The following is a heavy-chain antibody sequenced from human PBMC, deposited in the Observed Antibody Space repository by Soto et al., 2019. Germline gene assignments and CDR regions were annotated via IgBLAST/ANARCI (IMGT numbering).Heavy chain of an antibody. V-gene: IGHV3-7*01. CDR3: ARGRGLDV. CDR2: IKQAGSER. Sequence: EMHLVESGGGLVQPGGSLRLSCAASGFTFSTFWITWVRQAPGKGLEWVANIKQAGSERYYVDSVKGRFTISRDNTKNSVYLQMNSLRAEDTAVYYCARGRGLDVWGQGTTVTVSS. J-gene: IGHJ6*02. D-gene: IGHD2-15*01. CDR1: GFTFSTFW.